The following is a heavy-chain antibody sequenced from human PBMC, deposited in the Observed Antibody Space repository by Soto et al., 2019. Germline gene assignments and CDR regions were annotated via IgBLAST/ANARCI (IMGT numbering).Heavy chain of an antibody. CDR1: GGTFSSYT. CDR3: ARDWGHYYGSGSFPSPHPSDI. J-gene: IGHJ4*02. Sequence: ASVKVSCKASGGTFSSYTISWVRQAPGQGLEWMGWINPNSGGTHYAQKFQGWVTMTRDTSITTVYMELNRLTSDDTAMYFCARDWGHYYGSGSFPSPHPSDIWGQGTLVTSPQ. V-gene: IGHV1-2*04. CDR2: INPNSGGT. D-gene: IGHD3-10*01.